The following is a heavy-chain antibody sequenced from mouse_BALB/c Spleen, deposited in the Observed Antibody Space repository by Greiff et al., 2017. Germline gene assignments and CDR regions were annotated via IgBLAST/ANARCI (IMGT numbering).Heavy chain of an antibody. J-gene: IGHJ3*01. CDR1: GFSLTSYD. V-gene: IGHV2-9-2*01. CDR2: IWTGGGT. D-gene: IGHD2-14*01. CDR3: VREEGYEAY. Sequence: VQLVESGPGLVAPSQSLSITCTVSGFSLTSYDISWIRQPPGKGLEWLGVIWTGGGTNYYSAFMSRLSISKDNSKGQVFLKMNSLQTDDTAIYYCVREEGYEAYWGQGTLVTVSA.